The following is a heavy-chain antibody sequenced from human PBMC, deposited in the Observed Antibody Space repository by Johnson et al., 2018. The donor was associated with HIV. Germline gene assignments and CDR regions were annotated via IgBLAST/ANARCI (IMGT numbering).Heavy chain of an antibody. CDR1: GFTFSSYA. D-gene: IGHD3-16*01. CDR3: ARGRLGDPFPGAFDI. Sequence: QMQLVESGGGVVQPGRSLRLSCAASGFTFSSYAMHWVRQAPGKGLEWVAVISYDGSNKYYADSVKGRFTISRDNAKNSLYLQMNSLRAEDTALYYCARGRLGDPFPGAFDIWGQGTMVTVSS. CDR2: ISYDGSNK. V-gene: IGHV3-30*04. J-gene: IGHJ3*02.